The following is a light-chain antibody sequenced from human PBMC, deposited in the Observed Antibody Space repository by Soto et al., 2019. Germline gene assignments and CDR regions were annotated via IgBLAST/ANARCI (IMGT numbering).Light chain of an antibody. J-gene: IGKJ3*01. V-gene: IGKV1-6*01. Sequence: AIQMTQSPSSLSASVGDRVTITCRASQGIRNDLGWYQQKPGKAPQLLIYAASSLQSGVPSRFSGSGSGTDCTLTISSLQPEDFATYYCLQDYNFPFTFGPGTKVDIK. CDR3: LQDYNFPFT. CDR2: AAS. CDR1: QGIRND.